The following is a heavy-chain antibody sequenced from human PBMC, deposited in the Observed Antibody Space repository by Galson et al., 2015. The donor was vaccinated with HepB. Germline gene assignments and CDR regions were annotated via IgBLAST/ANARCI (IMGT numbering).Heavy chain of an antibody. CDR2: INAGNGNT. CDR3: AKVSLGYSSSHYYYYYYMDV. V-gene: IGHV1-3*01. D-gene: IGHD6-13*01. CDR1: GYTLTSYA. J-gene: IGHJ6*03. Sequence: SVKVSCKASGYTLTSYAMHWVRQAPGQRLEWMGWINAGNGNTKYSQKFQGRVTITRDTSASAAYMELSSLRSEDTAVYYCAKVSLGYSSSHYYYYYYMDVWGKGTTVTVSS.